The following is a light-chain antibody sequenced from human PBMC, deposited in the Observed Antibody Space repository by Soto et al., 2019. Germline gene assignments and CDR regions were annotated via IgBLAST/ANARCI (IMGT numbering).Light chain of an antibody. J-gene: IGLJ2*01. V-gene: IGLV2-14*01. CDR2: DVS. CDR1: SSDGGGYNY. Sequence: QSVLTQPASVSGSPGQSITISCTGTSSDGGGYNYVSWYQQHPGKAPKLMIYDVSNRPSGVSNRFSGSKSGNTASLTISGLQAEDEADYYCSSCTSSSTVVFGGGTKLAVL. CDR3: SSCTSSSTVV.